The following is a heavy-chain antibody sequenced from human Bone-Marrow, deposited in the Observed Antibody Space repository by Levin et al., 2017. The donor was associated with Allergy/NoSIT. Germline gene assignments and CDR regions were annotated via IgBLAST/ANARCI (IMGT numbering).Heavy chain of an antibody. V-gene: IGHV3-30*18. J-gene: IGHJ4*02. CDR3: AKTREYGYGPFDY. D-gene: IGHD5-18*01. Sequence: PSGGSLRLSCVASGFSFSSYGMHWVRQAPGKGLEWVALISNDGSDKYYEDSVKGRFTISRDNSKNTVFLNMDSLRPEDTAVYYCAKTREYGYGPFDYWGQGTLVTVSS. CDR2: ISNDGSDK. CDR1: GFSFSSYG.